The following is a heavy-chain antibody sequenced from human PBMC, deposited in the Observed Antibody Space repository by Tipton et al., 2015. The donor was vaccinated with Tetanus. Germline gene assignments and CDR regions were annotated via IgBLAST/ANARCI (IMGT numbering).Heavy chain of an antibody. CDR1: GFTFDDYA. CDR3: AKEGQQRYFDY. CDR2: ISWNSGSI. Sequence: SLRLSCAASGFTFDDYAMHWVRQAPGKGLEWVSGISWNSGSIGYADSVKGRFTISRDNAKNSLYLQMNSLRAEDTALYYCAKEGQQRYFDYWGQGTLVTVSS. D-gene: IGHD6-13*01. J-gene: IGHJ4*02. V-gene: IGHV3-9*01.